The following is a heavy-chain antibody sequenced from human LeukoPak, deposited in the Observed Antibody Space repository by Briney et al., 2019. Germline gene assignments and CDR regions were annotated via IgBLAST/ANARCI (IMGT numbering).Heavy chain of an antibody. CDR2: IYYSGST. Sequence: SETLSLTCTVSGGSISSSSYYWGWIRQPPGKGLEWIGSIYYSGSTYYNPSLKSRVTISVDTSKNQFSLKLSSVTAADTAVYYCARDIYDFWSGYYTGCYFDYWGQGTLVTVSS. D-gene: IGHD3-3*01. J-gene: IGHJ4*02. CDR1: GGSISSSSYY. CDR3: ARDIYDFWSGYYTGCYFDY. V-gene: IGHV4-39*07.